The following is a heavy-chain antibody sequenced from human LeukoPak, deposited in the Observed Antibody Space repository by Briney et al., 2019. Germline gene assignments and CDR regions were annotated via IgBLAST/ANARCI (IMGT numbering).Heavy chain of an antibody. J-gene: IGHJ3*02. V-gene: IGHV1-69*05. Sequence: SVKVSCKASGYTFTSYPISWVRQAPGQGLEWMGGIIPLFGTANYAQKFQGRVTITTDESTSTAYMALSSLRSEDTAVYYCAREGEDGYNRGRGAFNIWGQGTMVTVSS. CDR3: AREGEDGYNRGRGAFNI. D-gene: IGHD5-24*01. CDR2: IIPLFGTA. CDR1: GYTFTSYP.